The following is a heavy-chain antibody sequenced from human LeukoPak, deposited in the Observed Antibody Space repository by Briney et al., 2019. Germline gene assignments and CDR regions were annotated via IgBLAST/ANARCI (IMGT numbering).Heavy chain of an antibody. CDR3: ARNYYYRFDY. Sequence: PGGSLRLSCAVSGLTFSSYWMSWVRQAPGKGLEWVANIKQDGSEKYYVDSVKGRFTISRDNAKNSLFLQMNSLRAEDTAVYYCARNYYYRFDYWGQGTLVTVSS. CDR1: GLTFSSYW. V-gene: IGHV3-7*04. J-gene: IGHJ4*02. CDR2: IKQDGSEK. D-gene: IGHD5-12*01.